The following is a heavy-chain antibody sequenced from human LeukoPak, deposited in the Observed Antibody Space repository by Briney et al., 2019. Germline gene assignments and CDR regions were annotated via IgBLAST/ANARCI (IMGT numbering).Heavy chain of an antibody. J-gene: IGHJ4*02. CDR3: AKTTGDDITLRGMDV. V-gene: IGHV3-23*01. CDR1: GFTFSSYA. Sequence: PGGSLRLSCVVSGFTFSSYAMSWVRQAPGKGLEWVSAISRSGGSTYYADSVKGRFTISRDNSKNTLYLQMNSLRAEDTAVYYCAKTTGDDITLRGMDVWGQGTLVTVSS. CDR2: ISRSGGST. D-gene: IGHD7-27*01.